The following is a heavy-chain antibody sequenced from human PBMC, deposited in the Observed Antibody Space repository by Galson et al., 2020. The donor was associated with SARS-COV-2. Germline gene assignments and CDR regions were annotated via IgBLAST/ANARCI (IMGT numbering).Heavy chain of an antibody. V-gene: IGHV3-21*04. D-gene: IGHD3-10*01. CDR1: GFTFGSYN. Sequence: GGSLRLSCAGSGFTFGSYNMNWVRQAPGKGLEWVSSISTTSGYKYYADSVKGRFTISRDNAKNSLYLQMSSLSGEDMATYFCTRIAYFNGLGSYYPGAFDIWGKGTIVTVSS. CDR2: ISTTSGYK. CDR3: TRIAYFNGLGSYYPGAFDI. J-gene: IGHJ3*02.